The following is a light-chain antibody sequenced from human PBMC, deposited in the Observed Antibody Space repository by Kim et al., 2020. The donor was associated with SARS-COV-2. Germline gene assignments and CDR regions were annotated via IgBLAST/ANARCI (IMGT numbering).Light chain of an antibody. V-gene: IGLV3-19*01. Sequence: SSELTQDPAVSVALGQTVRITCQGDSLRSYYASWYQQKPGQAPVLVIYGKNNRPSGIPDRFSGSCSGNTASLTITGAQAEDEADYYCNSRDSSGNHHVVF. J-gene: IGLJ2*01. CDR3: NSRDSSGNHHVV. CDR1: SLRSYY. CDR2: GKN.